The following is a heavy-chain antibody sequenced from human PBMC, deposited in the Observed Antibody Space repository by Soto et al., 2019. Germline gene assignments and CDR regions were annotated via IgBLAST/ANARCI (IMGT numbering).Heavy chain of an antibody. CDR3: ARKAMVRGVTSFDP. CDR1: GGTFSSYT. Sequence: QVQLVQSGAEVKKPGSSVKVSCKASGGTFSSYTISWVRQAPGQGLEWMGRIIPILGIANYAQKFQGRVTITADKSTSTDYMELSSLRSEDTAVYYCARKAMVRGVTSFDPWGPGTLVTVCS. CDR2: IIPILGIA. D-gene: IGHD3-10*01. J-gene: IGHJ5*02. V-gene: IGHV1-69*02.